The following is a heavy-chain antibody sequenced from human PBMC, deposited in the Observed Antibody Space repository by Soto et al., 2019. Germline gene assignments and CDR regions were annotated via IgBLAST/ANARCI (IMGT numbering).Heavy chain of an antibody. CDR3: ARSNGYSSGRSG. V-gene: IGHV1-69*13. Sequence: SVKVSCKASGGTFSSYAISWVRQAPGQGLEWMGGIIPIFGTANYAQKFQGRVTITADESTSTAYMELSSLRSEDTAVYYCARSNGYSSGRSGWGQGTLVTVSS. CDR1: GGTFSSYA. D-gene: IGHD6-19*01. CDR2: IIPIFGTA. J-gene: IGHJ4*02.